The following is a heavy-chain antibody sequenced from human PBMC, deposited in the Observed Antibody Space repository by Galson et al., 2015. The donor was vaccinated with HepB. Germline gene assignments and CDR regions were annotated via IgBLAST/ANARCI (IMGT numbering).Heavy chain of an antibody. V-gene: IGHV4-34*01. D-gene: IGHD3-3*01. CDR3: ARGPNYDFWSGYRGFSFDI. CDR1: GGPFSGNY. CDR2: INYNGVA. Sequence: SEPLSLTCAVYGGPFSGNYWSWIRQPLGRGLEWIGEINYNGVATYNPSLKSRVTISVDTSKNQFSLNLNSVTAADTAVYYCARGPNYDFWSGYRGFSFDIWGQGTLVAVSS. J-gene: IGHJ4*02.